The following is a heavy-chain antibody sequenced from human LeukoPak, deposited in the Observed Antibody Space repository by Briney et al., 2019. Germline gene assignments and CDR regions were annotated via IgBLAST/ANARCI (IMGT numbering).Heavy chain of an antibody. CDR1: GFAFRSFD. CDR2: LSGSGDTT. V-gene: IGHV3-23*01. Sequence: GGSLGLSCAASGFAFRSFDMSWVRQAPGKGLEWVSSLSGSGDTTYYADSVKGRFTISRDNSNNTLYLQMNSLRAEDTALYYCAKDRSLTLPTFERSGYYYYWGQGTLVTVSS. D-gene: IGHD3-22*01. CDR3: AKDRSLTLPTFERSGYYYY. J-gene: IGHJ4*02.